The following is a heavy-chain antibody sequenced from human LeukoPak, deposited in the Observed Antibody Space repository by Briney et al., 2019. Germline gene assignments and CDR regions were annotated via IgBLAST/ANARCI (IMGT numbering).Heavy chain of an antibody. CDR3: ARRGVATF. CDR2: IYYSGST. CDR1: GGSISSSSYY. Sequence: SETLSLTCTVSGGSISSSSYYWGWIRQPPGKGLEWIGSIYYSGSTYYNPSLKSRVTISVDTSKNQFSLKLSSVTAADTAVYYCARRGVATFWGQGTLVTVSS. D-gene: IGHD5-12*01. J-gene: IGHJ4*02. V-gene: IGHV4-39*07.